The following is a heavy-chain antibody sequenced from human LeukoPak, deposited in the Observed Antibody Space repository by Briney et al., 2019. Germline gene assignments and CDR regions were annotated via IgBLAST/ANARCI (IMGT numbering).Heavy chain of an antibody. CDR1: GGSFSGYY. D-gene: IGHD6-13*01. V-gene: IGHV4-34*01. CDR3: ARGKTIGYSSSWYGRGVFDI. Sequence: SETLSLTCAVYGGSFSGYYWSWIRQPPGKGLEWIGIINHSGSTNYKSSLKSRVTISVDTSKNQFSLKLTSVTAADTAVYYCARGKTIGYSSSWYGRGVFDIWGQGTMVTVSS. CDR2: INHSGST. J-gene: IGHJ3*02.